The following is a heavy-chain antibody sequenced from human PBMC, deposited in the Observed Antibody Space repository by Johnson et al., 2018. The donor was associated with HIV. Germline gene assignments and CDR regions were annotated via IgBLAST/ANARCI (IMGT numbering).Heavy chain of an antibody. V-gene: IGHV3-11*04. D-gene: IGHD6-6*01. J-gene: IGHJ3*02. CDR3: ARSYSSSSHDAFDI. Sequence: MQLVESGGDLVKPGGSLRLSCAASGFTFSDYYMSWIRQAPGKGLEWVSYISSSGSTIYYADSVKGRFTISRDNAKNSLYLQMNSLRAEDTAVYYCARSYSSSSHDAFDIWGQGTMVTVSS. CDR1: GFTFSDYY. CDR2: ISSSGSTI.